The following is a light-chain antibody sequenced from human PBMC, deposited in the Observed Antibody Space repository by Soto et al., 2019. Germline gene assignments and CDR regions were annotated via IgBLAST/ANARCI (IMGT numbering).Light chain of an antibody. Sequence: QSVLTQPPSASGTAGQVVTISCSGSSSNIANNTVNWYQQVPGTAPKLLIHTNNRRPSGVPDRFSGSKSGTSASLDISGLQSEDEANYYCAAWDDTLNGGVFGGGTKLTVL. V-gene: IGLV1-44*01. CDR1: SSNIANNT. CDR3: AAWDDTLNGGV. CDR2: TNN. J-gene: IGLJ3*02.